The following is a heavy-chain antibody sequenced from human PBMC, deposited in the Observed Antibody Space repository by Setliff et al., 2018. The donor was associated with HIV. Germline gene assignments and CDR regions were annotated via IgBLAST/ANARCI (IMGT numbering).Heavy chain of an antibody. D-gene: IGHD5-18*01. CDR3: AKEGGGYSYMGFDY. CDR1: GFTFSDCS. Sequence: HPGGSLRLSCAASGFTFSDCSMNWVRQAPGKGLEWISYITSTGSTIFYADSVKGRFTISRDNDKNSVHLQMNSLRAEDTAVYYCAKEGGGYSYMGFDYWGQGTLVTV. J-gene: IGHJ4*02. CDR2: ITSTGSTI. V-gene: IGHV3-48*01.